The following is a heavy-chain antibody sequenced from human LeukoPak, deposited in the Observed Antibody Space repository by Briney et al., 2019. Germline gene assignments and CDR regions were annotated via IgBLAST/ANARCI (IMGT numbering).Heavy chain of an antibody. J-gene: IGHJ4*02. CDR1: GYTLTELS. CDR3: ATVVGGSYYPSIFDY. V-gene: IGHV1-24*01. D-gene: IGHD1-26*01. Sequence: GASVKVSCKVSGYTLTELSMHWVRQAPGKGLEWMGGFYPEDGETIYAQKFQGRVTMTEDTSTDTAYMELSSLRSEDTAVYYCATVVGGSYYPSIFDYWGQGTLVTVSS. CDR2: FYPEDGET.